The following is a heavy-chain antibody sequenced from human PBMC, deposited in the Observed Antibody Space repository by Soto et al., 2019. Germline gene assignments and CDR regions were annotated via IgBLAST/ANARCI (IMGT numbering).Heavy chain of an antibody. CDR3: ASRSNCSSTSCYSSMSDYYGMDV. V-gene: IGHV3-48*03. D-gene: IGHD2-2*02. CDR2: ISSSGSTI. Sequence: PGGSLRLSCAASGFTFSSYEMNWVRQAPGKGLEWVSYISSSGSTIYYADSVKGRFTISRDNAKNSLYPQMNSLRAEDTAVYYCASRSNCSSTSCYSSMSDYYGMDVWGQGTTVTVSS. CDR1: GFTFSSYE. J-gene: IGHJ6*02.